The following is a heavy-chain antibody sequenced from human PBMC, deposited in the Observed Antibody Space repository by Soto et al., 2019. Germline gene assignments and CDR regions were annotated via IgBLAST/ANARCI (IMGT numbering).Heavy chain of an antibody. V-gene: IGHV4-61*01. CDR1: GGSVSSGSYY. D-gene: IGHD5-18*01. CDR3: CGCSYGYNYFDY. CDR2: IYYSGST. Sequence: PSETLSLTCTVSGGSVSSGSYYWSWIRQPPGKGLEWIGYIYYSGSTNYNPSLKSRVTISVDTSKNQFSLKLSSVTAADTAVYYCCGCSYGYNYFDYWGQGTLVTVSS. J-gene: IGHJ4*02.